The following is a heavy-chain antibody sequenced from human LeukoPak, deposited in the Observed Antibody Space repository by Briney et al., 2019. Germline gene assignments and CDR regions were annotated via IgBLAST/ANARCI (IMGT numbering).Heavy chain of an antibody. CDR1: GFTFGSYS. J-gene: IGHJ4*02. V-gene: IGHV3-21*01. CDR3: ARVGLGITDY. D-gene: IGHD7-27*01. CDR2: ISSSSSYI. Sequence: GGSLRLSCAASGFTFGSYSMNWVRQAPGKGLEWVSSISSSSSYIYYADSVKGRFTISRDNAKNSLYLQMNSLRAEDTAVYYCARVGLGITDYWGQGTLVTVSS.